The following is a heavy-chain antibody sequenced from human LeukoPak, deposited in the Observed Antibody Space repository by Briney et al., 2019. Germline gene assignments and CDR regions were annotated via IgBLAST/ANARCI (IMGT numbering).Heavy chain of an antibody. V-gene: IGHV3-7*01. CDR2: IRQDGSEK. Sequence: GGSLRLSCAASGFTFSNYWMTWVRQAPGKGLEWVANIRQDGSEKYYLDSVKGRFTIFRDNAKNSLSLQMDSLRAEDTAVYYCASSTYYYYYMDVWGKGTTVTVSS. CDR1: GFTFSNYW. CDR3: ASSTYYYYYMDV. J-gene: IGHJ6*03.